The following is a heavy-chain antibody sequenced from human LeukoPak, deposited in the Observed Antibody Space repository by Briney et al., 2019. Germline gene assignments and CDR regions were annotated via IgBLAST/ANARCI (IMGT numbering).Heavy chain of an antibody. Sequence: PGGSLRLSCAASGFSFKNCGMHWVRQAPGKGLQWVVFIRNDGSDEYYGDSVKGRFTISRDNSKNTLYLQMNSLRAEDTAVYYCARNNLQLGFDRWGQGTLVTVSS. CDR3: ARNNLQLGFDR. V-gene: IGHV3-30*02. J-gene: IGHJ5*02. CDR2: IRNDGSDE. CDR1: GFSFKNCG. D-gene: IGHD2-2*01.